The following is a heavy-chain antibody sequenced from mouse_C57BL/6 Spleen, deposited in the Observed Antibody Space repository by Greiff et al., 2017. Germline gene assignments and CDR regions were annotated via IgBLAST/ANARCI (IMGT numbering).Heavy chain of an antibody. D-gene: IGHD3-3*01. J-gene: IGHJ4*01. V-gene: IGHV1-39*01. CDR3: AISTSRAYAMDY. CDR1: GYSFTDYN. CDR2: INPNNGTT. Sequence: EVQLQQSGPELVKPGASVKISCKASGYSFTDYNMNWVKQSNGKSLEWIGVINPNNGTTSYNQKFKGKATLTVDQSSSTAYMQLNSLTSEDSAVSSGAISTSRAYAMDYWGQGTTLTVSS.